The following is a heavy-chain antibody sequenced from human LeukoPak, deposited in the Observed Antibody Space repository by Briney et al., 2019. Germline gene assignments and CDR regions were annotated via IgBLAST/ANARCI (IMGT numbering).Heavy chain of an antibody. Sequence: GASVKVSCKASGYTLTSYGISWVRQAPGQGLEWMGWISAYNGNTNYAQKLQGRVTMTTDTSTSTAYMELRSLRSDDTAVYYCARVYYDSSGFPYYGMDVWGQGTTVTVSS. CDR1: GYTLTSYG. CDR3: ARVYYDSSGFPYYGMDV. J-gene: IGHJ6*02. CDR2: ISAYNGNT. V-gene: IGHV1-18*01. D-gene: IGHD3-22*01.